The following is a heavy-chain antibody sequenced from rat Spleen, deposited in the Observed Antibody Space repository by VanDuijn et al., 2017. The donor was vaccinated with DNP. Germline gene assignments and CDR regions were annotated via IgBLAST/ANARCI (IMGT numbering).Heavy chain of an antibody. Sequence: EVQVVESGGGLVQPGRSLKLSCAASGFTFSDYNMAWVRQAPKKGLEWVATISNDGSRTYHRDSVKGRFTISRDNAKSTLYLQMDSLRSEDTATYYCARPDYWGQGVVVTVSS. CDR2: ISNDGSRT. J-gene: IGHJ2*01. V-gene: IGHV5-7*01. CDR3: ARPDY. CDR1: GFTFSDYN.